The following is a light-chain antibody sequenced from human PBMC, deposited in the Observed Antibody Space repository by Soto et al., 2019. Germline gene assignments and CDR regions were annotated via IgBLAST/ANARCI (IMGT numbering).Light chain of an antibody. V-gene: IGKV3-20*01. J-gene: IGKJ4*01. CDR2: DAS. CDR3: HHYGGSPT. Sequence: EIVLTQSPGTLSLSPGERATLSCRASQSVSSNLAWYQQKPGQAPRLLIYDASNRATGIPDRFSGSGSGTDFTLTISRLEPEDFAVYYCHHYGGSPTFGGGTKVDI. CDR1: QSVSSN.